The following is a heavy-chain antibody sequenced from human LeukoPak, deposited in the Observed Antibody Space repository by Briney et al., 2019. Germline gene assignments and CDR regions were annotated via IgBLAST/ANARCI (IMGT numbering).Heavy chain of an antibody. CDR1: GYTFTSYD. V-gene: IGHV1-8*01. D-gene: IGHD2-2*01. CDR2: MNPDSGNT. J-gene: IGHJ5*02. CDR3: ARGAWPAVIATRWFDP. Sequence: GASVKVSCKASGYTFTSYDINWVRQATGQGLEWMGWMNPDSGNTGYAQNFQGRGTMTRSTSTSTAYMELSRLRSQDTAVYYCARGAWPAVIATRWFDPWGQGTQVTVSS.